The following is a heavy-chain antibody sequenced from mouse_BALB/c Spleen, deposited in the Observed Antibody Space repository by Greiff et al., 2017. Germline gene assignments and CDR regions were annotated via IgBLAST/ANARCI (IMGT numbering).Heavy chain of an antibody. J-gene: IGHJ3*01. CDR3: ARRYYGSSYAWFAY. Sequence: EVQLQQSGPELVKPGASMKISCKASGYSFTGYTMNWVKQSHGKTLEWIGLINPYNGGTSYNQKFKGKATFTVDKSSSTAYMELLSLTSEDSAVYYCARRYYGSSYAWFAYWGQGTLVTVSA. CDR2: INPYNGGT. D-gene: IGHD1-1*01. CDR1: GYSFTGYT. V-gene: IGHV1-18*01.